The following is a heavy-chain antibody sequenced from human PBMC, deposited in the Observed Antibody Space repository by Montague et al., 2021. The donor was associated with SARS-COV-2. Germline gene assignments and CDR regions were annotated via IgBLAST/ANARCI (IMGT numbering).Heavy chain of an antibody. CDR2: IYYRGST. CDR3: AREDRWNWFDP. V-gene: IGHV4-59*01. Sequence: SETLSLTCTVSGGSFNSSYWSWIRQPPGKGLEWIGYIYYRGSTNYNPSLETRVTISVDPSKNQFSLKLSSVTAADTAVYYCAREDRWNWFDPWGQGTLVIVSS. J-gene: IGHJ5*02. CDR1: GGSFNSSY. D-gene: IGHD5-24*01.